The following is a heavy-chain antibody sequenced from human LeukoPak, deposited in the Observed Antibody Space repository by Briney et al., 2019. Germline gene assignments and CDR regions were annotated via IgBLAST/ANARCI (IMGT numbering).Heavy chain of an antibody. J-gene: IGHJ4*02. CDR1: GYSFTSYW. CDR2: IYPGDSDT. V-gene: IGHV5-51*01. Sequence: GESLKISCKGSGYSFTSYWIGWVRQMPGKGLEWMGIIYPGDSDTRYSPSFQGQVTISADKSISTAYLQWSSLKAADTAKYYCATLGPNYYDSSGYYYADYWGQGTLVTVSS. CDR3: ATLGPNYYDSSGYYYADY. D-gene: IGHD3-22*01.